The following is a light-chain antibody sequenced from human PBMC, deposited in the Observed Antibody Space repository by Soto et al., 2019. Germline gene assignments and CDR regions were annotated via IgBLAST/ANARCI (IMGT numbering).Light chain of an antibody. CDR3: QQYNNWPPGS. CDR2: GAS. CDR1: QSVRSN. V-gene: IGKV3-15*01. J-gene: IGKJ2*03. Sequence: ERVMTQSPVTLSVSPGERATLSCSASQSVRSNLAWYQQKPGQAPRILIYGASTRATGIPARFSGSGSGTEFTITVSSLQSEDFAVYYCQQYNNWPPGSFGQGTMVEIK.